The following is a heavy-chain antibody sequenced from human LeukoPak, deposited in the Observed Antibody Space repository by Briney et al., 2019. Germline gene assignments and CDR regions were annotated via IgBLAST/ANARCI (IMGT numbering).Heavy chain of an antibody. CDR1: GYTFTSYG. D-gene: IGHD6-13*01. J-gene: IGHJ3*02. V-gene: IGHV1-2*02. Sequence: ASVKVSCKASGYTFTSYGISWVRQAPGQGLEWMGWINPNSGGTNYAQKFQGRVTMTRDTSISTAYMELSRLRSDDTAVYYCAREPPPYSSSALGAFDIWGQGTMVTVSS. CDR3: AREPPPYSSSALGAFDI. CDR2: INPNSGGT.